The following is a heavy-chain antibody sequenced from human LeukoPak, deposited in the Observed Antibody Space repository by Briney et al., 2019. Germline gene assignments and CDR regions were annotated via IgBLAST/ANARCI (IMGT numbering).Heavy chain of an antibody. D-gene: IGHD3-10*01. CDR2: INPETGGT. Sequence: ASVKVSCKASGYTFTDYSMHWVRQAPGQGLEWMGWINPETGGTNYAQKSQGRVTMTSDTSITTAYLELSSLRSDDTAVYFCAPGSMTYDYWGQGTLVTVSS. V-gene: IGHV1-2*02. J-gene: IGHJ4*02. CDR1: GYTFTDYS. CDR3: APGSMTYDY.